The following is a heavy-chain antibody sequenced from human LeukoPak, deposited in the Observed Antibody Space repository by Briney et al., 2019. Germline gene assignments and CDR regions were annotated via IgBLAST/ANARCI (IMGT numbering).Heavy chain of an antibody. D-gene: IGHD6-13*01. CDR3: ARDRGFTAAAGYYYYGMDV. CDR1: GGSISSYY. CDR2: IYYSGST. V-gene: IGHV4-59*01. J-gene: IGHJ6*02. Sequence: PSETLSLTCTVSGGSISSYYWSWIRQPPGKGLEWIGYIYYSGSTNYNPSLKSRVTISVDTSKNQFSLKLSSVTAADTAVYYCARDRGFTAAAGYYYYGMDVWGQGTTVTASS.